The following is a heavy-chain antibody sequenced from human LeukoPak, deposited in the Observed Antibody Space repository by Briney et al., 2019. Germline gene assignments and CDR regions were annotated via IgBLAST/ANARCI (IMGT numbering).Heavy chain of an antibody. V-gene: IGHV3-23*01. D-gene: IGHD2-15*01. Sequence: SGGSLRLSCAASGFTFSSYAMSWVRQAPGKGLEWVSAISGSGGSTYYADSVKGRFTISRDNSRNTVSLQMDSLRAEDTAVYYCATSWAGIAANDFWGQGTLVTVSS. CDR1: GFTFSSYA. J-gene: IGHJ4*02. CDR2: ISGSGGST. CDR3: ATSWAGIAANDF.